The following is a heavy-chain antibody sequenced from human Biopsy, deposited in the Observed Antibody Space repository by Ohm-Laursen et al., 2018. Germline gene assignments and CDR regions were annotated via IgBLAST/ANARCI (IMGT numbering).Heavy chain of an antibody. Sequence: GPSVSASRTPSGFTFSISAVQSVRQASGQRLEWIGWIVVGSGHTNYAQKFQERVTITRDMSTSTAYMELTSLRPEDTAVYYCAATSTLYYYYYAMDVWGQGTTITVSS. CDR1: GFTFSISA. J-gene: IGHJ6*02. V-gene: IGHV1-58*01. CDR3: AATSTLYYYYYAMDV. CDR2: IVVGSGHT.